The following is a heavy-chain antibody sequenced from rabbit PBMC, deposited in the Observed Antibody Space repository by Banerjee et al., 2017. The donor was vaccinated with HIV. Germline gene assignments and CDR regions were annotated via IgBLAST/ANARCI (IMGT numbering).Heavy chain of an antibody. CDR3: AREDTDVAVGYLDL. D-gene: IGHD1-1*01. Sequence: QSLEESGGDLVKPGASLTLTCTVSGFTLNSNTMCWVRQAPGKGLEWIGCIYTGDGHTYYASWAKGRFTISKNSSTRVTLQMTSLTAADTATYFCAREDTDVAVGYLDLWGQGTLVTVS. J-gene: IGHJ4*01. CDR1: GFTLNSNT. V-gene: IGHV1S40*01. CDR2: IYTGDGHT.